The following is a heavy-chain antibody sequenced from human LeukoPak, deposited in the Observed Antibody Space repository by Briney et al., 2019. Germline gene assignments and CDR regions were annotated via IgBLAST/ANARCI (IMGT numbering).Heavy chain of an antibody. J-gene: IGHJ4*02. CDR1: GFTFGDYA. V-gene: IGHV3-9*01. CDR3: AKAEIYYWHFES. Sequence: TGGSLRLSCAASGFTFGDYAMHWVRQAPGKGLEWVSGISWNSGNIDYADSVKGRFTISRDNAKKYLYLQMNSVRPEDTAFYFCAKAEIYYWHFESWGQGTLVTVSS. CDR2: ISWNSGNI. D-gene: IGHD1-26*01.